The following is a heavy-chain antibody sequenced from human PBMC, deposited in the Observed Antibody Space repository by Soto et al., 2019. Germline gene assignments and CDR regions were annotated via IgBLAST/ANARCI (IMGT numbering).Heavy chain of an antibody. D-gene: IGHD6-19*01. Sequence: PSETLSLTCTVSGGPISSYYWSWIRQPAGKGLEWIGRIYTSGSTNYNPSLKSRVTMSVDTSKNQFSLKLSSVTAADTAVYYCARDALLPPYSSGWSPLRYYYYGMDVWGQGTTVTVSS. J-gene: IGHJ6*02. CDR1: GGPISSYY. CDR3: ARDALLPPYSSGWSPLRYYYYGMDV. V-gene: IGHV4-4*07. CDR2: IYTSGST.